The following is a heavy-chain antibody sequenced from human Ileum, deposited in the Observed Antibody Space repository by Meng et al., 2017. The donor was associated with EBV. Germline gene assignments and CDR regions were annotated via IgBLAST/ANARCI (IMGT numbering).Heavy chain of an antibody. D-gene: IGHD1-26*01. CDR2: ISAYNGNT. Sequence: QAQFVQSGGEVKRPGASVKVSCKASGYTFTNYGITWVRQAPGQGLEWMGWISAYNGNTNYAQTLQGRVTMTTDTSTSTAYMEPGSLRSDDTAVYYCARVEVGITSGDYWGQGTLVTVSS. CDR1: GYTFTNYG. CDR3: ARVEVGITSGDY. J-gene: IGHJ4*02. V-gene: IGHV1-18*01.